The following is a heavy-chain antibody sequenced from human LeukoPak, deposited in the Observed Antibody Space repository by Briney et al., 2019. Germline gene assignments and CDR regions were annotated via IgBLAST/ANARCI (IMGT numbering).Heavy chain of an antibody. Sequence: ASVTVSCTASGYTFANYAMHWVRQAPGQRLEWMGWINAGNGNTKYSQKFQGRVTITRDTSASTAYMELSSLRSEDTAVYYCARSPYLEWLLSCLDYWGQGTLVTVSS. J-gene: IGHJ4*02. CDR2: INAGNGNT. D-gene: IGHD3-3*01. CDR3: ARSPYLEWLLSCLDY. CDR1: GYTFANYA. V-gene: IGHV1-3*01.